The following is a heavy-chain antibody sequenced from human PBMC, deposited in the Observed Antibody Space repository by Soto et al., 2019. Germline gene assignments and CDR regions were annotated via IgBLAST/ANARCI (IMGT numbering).Heavy chain of an antibody. CDR2: IYSGGST. J-gene: IGHJ6*02. Sequence: EVQLVASGGGLVQPGGSLRLSCAASGFTVSSNYMSWVRQAPGKGLEWVSVIYSGGSTYYADSVKGRFTISRDNSKSTLYLQMNSPRAEDTAVYYCARDRSPTGMDVGGQGTTVTVSS. D-gene: IGHD1-26*01. V-gene: IGHV3-66*01. CDR3: ARDRSPTGMDV. CDR1: GFTVSSNY.